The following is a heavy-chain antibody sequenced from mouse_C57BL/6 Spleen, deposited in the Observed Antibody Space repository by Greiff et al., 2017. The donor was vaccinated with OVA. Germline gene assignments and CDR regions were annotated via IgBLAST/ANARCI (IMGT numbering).Heavy chain of an antibody. CDR1: GYTFTSYW. CDR2: IDPSDSYT. J-gene: IGHJ2*01. D-gene: IGHD4-1*01. V-gene: IGHV1-50*01. CDR3: ARSNWDNFDY. Sequence: QVQLQQPGAELVKPGASVKLSCKASGYTFTSYWMHWVKQRPGQGLEWIGEIDPSDSYTNYNQKFKGKATLTVDTSSSTAYMQLSSLTSEDSAVYYCARSNWDNFDYWGQGTTLTVSS.